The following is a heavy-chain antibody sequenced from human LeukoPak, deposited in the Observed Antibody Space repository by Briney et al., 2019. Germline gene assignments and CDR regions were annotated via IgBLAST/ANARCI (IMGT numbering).Heavy chain of an antibody. J-gene: IGHJ4*02. CDR3: ARDLGGDYFDY. CDR1: GFTFSSYT. D-gene: IGHD1-26*01. CDR2: ISSSSSYI. Sequence: PGGSLRLSCAAYGFTFSSYTMNWGRQAPGKGLEWVSSISSSSSYIYCADSVRGRFTISRDNAKNSLYLQMNSLRAEDTAVYYCARDLGGDYFDYWGQGTRVTVSS. V-gene: IGHV3-21*01.